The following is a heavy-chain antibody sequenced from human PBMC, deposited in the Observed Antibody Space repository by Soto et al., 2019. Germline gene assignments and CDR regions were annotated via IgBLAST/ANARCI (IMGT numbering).Heavy chain of an antibody. D-gene: IGHD2-15*01. CDR1: GGSFSGYY. Sequence: SETLSLTCAVYGGSFSGYYWSWIRQPPGKGLEWIGEINHSGSTNYNPSLKSRVTISVDTSKNQFSLKLSSVTAADTAVYYCARRLSIVVVVAATIPRYNWFDPWGQGTLVTVS. J-gene: IGHJ5*02. CDR2: INHSGST. V-gene: IGHV4-34*01. CDR3: ARRLSIVVVVAATIPRYNWFDP.